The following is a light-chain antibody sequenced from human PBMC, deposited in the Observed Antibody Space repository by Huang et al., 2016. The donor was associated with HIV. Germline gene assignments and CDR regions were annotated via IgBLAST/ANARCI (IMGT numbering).Light chain of an antibody. Sequence: IQLTQSPSSLSASVGDRVTITCRASQGISSYLAWYQQKPGKAPKLLIYAASTLQSGVPSRFSGSGSGTYFTLTISSLQPEDFATYYCQQLNSYPLGFGGGTKVEIK. J-gene: IGKJ4*01. V-gene: IGKV1-9*01. CDR2: AAS. CDR3: QQLNSYPLG. CDR1: QGISSY.